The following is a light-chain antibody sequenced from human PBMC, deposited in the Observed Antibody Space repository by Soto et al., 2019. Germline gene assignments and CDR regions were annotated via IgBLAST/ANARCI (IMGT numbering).Light chain of an antibody. CDR1: QSVTSSY. CDR2: TAS. J-gene: IGKJ2*01. Sequence: EIVLTQSPDTLSLSPGERATLSCRASQSVTSSYLAWYQQKPGQAPRLLIYTASSRATDIPDRFSGGGSGTDFTLTISRLEPEDFAVYYCQQYGRSPDTFGQGTKLEIK. V-gene: IGKV3-20*01. CDR3: QQYGRSPDT.